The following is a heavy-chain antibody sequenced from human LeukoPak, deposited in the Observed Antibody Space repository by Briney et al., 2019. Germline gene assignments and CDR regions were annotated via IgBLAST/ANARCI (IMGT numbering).Heavy chain of an antibody. D-gene: IGHD2/OR15-2a*01. V-gene: IGHV3-53*04. Sequence: GGSLRLSCAASGFTVSSNYMSWVRQAPGKGLEWVSVIYSGGATYYAVSVKGRFTISRHNSKNTLYLQMNSLRPEDTAVYYCASMGPTGYFYGLDVWGQGTTVTVSS. J-gene: IGHJ6*02. CDR1: GFTVSSNY. CDR3: ASMGPTGYFYGLDV. CDR2: IYSGGAT.